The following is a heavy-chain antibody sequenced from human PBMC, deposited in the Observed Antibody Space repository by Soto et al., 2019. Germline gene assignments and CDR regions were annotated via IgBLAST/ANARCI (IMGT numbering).Heavy chain of an antibody. CDR1: GFPFFTYT. V-gene: IGHV3-30-3*01. Sequence: QVQLVESGGTVVQPGGSLRLSCAASGFPFFTYTMHWVRQAPGKWPEWVSFILYDGSDTDYTKSVKGRFTISRDNSKRTLVLQMNSLRPDDTGVYYCARPRERYSGIDNWGQGTLVTVSS. J-gene: IGHJ4*02. CDR2: ILYDGSDT. D-gene: IGHD1-1*01. CDR3: ARPRERYSGIDN.